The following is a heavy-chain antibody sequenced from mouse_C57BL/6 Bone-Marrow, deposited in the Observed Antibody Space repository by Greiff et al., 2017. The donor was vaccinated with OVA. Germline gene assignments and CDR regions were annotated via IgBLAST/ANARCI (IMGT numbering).Heavy chain of an antibody. J-gene: IGHJ3*01. CDR1: GYTFTSYG. V-gene: IGHV1-81*01. D-gene: IGHD1-1*01. CDR3: AKDDYYGSSFWFAY. Sequence: VKLVESGAELVRPGASVKLSCKASGYTFTSYGISWVKQSTGQGLEWIGEIYPRSGYTYYNEKFKGKATLTADKSSSTEYMELRSLTSEDSAVNFCAKDDYYGSSFWFAYWGQGTLVTVSA. CDR2: IYPRSGYT.